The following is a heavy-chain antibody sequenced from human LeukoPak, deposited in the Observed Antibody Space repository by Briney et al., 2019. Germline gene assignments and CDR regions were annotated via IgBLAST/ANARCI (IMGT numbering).Heavy chain of an antibody. Sequence: ASVKVSCKASGYNFNDFGVTWVRQAPGQGLEWMGWISALTGDTNYAQKFQGRVTMTTDPSTDTAYMEMRSLRSDDTAVYYCAREATGRAFDPWGQGTLVTVSS. D-gene: IGHD1-1*01. V-gene: IGHV1-18*01. CDR2: ISALTGDT. J-gene: IGHJ5*02. CDR3: AREATGRAFDP. CDR1: GYNFNDFG.